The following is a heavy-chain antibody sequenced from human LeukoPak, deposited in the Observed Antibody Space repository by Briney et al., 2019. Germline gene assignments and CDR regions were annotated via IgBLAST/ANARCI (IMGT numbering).Heavy chain of an antibody. CDR1: GYTFPDNG. V-gene: IGHV1-18*01. CDR2: ISSYNGNT. D-gene: IGHD5-18*01. J-gene: IGHJ4*02. CDR3: ARDLPTRGYSYGYAY. Sequence: ASVKVSCKASGYTFPDNGISWVRPAPGQGLEWMGWISSYNGNTNYAQKSQGRVTMTTDTSTTTAYMELRSLRSDDTAVYYCARDLPTRGYSYGYAYWGQGSLVTVSS.